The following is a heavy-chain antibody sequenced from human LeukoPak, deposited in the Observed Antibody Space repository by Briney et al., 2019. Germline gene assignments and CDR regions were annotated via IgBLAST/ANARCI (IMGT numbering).Heavy chain of an antibody. D-gene: IGHD1-26*01. V-gene: IGHV7-4-1*02. CDR1: GYTFTSYA. CDR2: INTNTGNP. J-gene: IGHJ3*02. CDR3: ARGNGRVWEPGNAFDI. Sequence: GASVKVSCKASGYTFTSYAMNWVRQAPGQGLEWMGWINTNTGNPTYAQGFTGRFVFSLDTSVSTAYLQISGLKAEDTAVYYCARGNGRVWEPGNAFDIWGQGTMVTVSS.